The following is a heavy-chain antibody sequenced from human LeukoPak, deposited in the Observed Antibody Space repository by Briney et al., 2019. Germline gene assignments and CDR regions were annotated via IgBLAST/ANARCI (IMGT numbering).Heavy chain of an antibody. CDR2: IYHSGST. CDR3: ARGWRYSSGSGIVYSYDG. J-gene: IGHJ4*02. D-gene: IGHD6-19*01. Sequence: PSETLSLTCAVSGGSISSSNWWSWVRQPPGKGLEWIGEIYHSGSTNYNPSLKSRVTISVDKSKNQFSLKLSSVTAADTAVYYCARGWRYSSGSGIVYSYDGWGQGTLVTVSS. V-gene: IGHV4-4*02. CDR1: GGSISSSNW.